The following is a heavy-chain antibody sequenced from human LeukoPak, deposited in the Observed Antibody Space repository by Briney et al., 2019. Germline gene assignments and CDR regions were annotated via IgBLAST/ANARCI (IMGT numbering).Heavy chain of an antibody. CDR3: ARDRWELRVFDY. CDR1: GYTFTAYY. V-gene: IGHV1-2*02. Sequence: ASVKVSYKASGYTFTAYYVHWVRQAAGQGLEWMGWINPNSGGSNYAQKFQGRVTMTRDTSISTAYMELSSLTSDDAAVYYCARDRWELRVFDYWGQGTLVTVSS. J-gene: IGHJ4*02. D-gene: IGHD1-7*01. CDR2: INPNSGGS.